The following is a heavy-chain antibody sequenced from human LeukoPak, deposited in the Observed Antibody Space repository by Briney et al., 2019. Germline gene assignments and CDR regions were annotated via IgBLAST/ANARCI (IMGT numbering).Heavy chain of an antibody. CDR2: LSGTGGTT. J-gene: IGHJ6*02. V-gene: IGHV3-23*01. CDR1: GFTFGSYA. Sequence: GGSLRLSCAASGFTFGSYAMTWVRQAPGKGLEWVSSLSGTGGTTYYADSVRGRFTISRDNSRNTLYLQMNSLRAEDTAVYYCARDPIVVVPADYGMDVWGQGTTVTVSS. D-gene: IGHD2-2*01. CDR3: ARDPIVVVPADYGMDV.